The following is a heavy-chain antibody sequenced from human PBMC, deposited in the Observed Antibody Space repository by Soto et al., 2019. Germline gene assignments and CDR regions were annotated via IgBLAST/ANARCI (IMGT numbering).Heavy chain of an antibody. Sequence: QVQLQESGPGLVKPSQTLSLTCSVSGDSISRIDYYWTWIRQHPEKGLEWIGNIYFRGNTYYSPSLESRLTISVETSKNQVSLKLTSVTAADTAVYYCAREGGSYDSGGYLIRGAFDIWGQGTMVTVSS. CDR1: GDSISRIDYY. V-gene: IGHV4-31*03. CDR2: IYFRGNT. CDR3: AREGGSYDSGGYLIRGAFDI. D-gene: IGHD3-22*01. J-gene: IGHJ3*02.